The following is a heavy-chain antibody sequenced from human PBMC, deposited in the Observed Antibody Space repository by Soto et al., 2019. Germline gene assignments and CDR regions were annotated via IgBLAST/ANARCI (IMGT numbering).Heavy chain of an antibody. CDR3: ARDLIAAAGTVGGFDY. D-gene: IGHD6-13*01. CDR1: GGTFSSYA. J-gene: IGHJ4*02. V-gene: IGHV1-69*01. Sequence: QVQLVQSGAEVKKPGSSVKVSCKASGGTFSSYAISWVRQAPGQGLEWVGGIIPIFGTANYAQKIQGRVTITAGESTSPAYKELSSLRSEDTAVYYCARDLIAAAGTVGGFDYWGQGTLVTVSS. CDR2: IIPIFGTA.